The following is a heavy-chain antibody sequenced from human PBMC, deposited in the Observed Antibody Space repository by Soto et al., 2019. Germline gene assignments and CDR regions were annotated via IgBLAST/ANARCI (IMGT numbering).Heavy chain of an antibody. CDR1: GYTFTSYY. Sequence: ASVKVSCKASGYTFTSYYMHWVRQAPGQGLEWMGIINPSGGSTSYAQKFQGRVTMTRDTSTSTVYMELSSLRSEDTAVYYCASLDYYGSGSYHDAFDIWGQGTMVTVSS. CDR3: ASLDYYGSGSYHDAFDI. V-gene: IGHV1-46*03. D-gene: IGHD3-10*01. CDR2: INPSGGST. J-gene: IGHJ3*02.